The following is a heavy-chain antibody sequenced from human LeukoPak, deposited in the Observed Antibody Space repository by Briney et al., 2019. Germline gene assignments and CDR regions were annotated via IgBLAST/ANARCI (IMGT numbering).Heavy chain of an antibody. V-gene: IGHV3-30*03. D-gene: IGHD1-26*01. CDR2: ISYDGSNK. CDR3: ARGHPRDPRGYYNGMDV. J-gene: IGHJ6*02. Sequence: PGGSLRLSCAASGFTFSSYGMHWVRQAPGKGLEWVAVISYDGSNKYYADSVKGRFTISRDNSKNTLYLQMNSLRDEDTAVYYCARGHPRDPRGYYNGMDVWGQGTTVTVSS. CDR1: GFTFSSYG.